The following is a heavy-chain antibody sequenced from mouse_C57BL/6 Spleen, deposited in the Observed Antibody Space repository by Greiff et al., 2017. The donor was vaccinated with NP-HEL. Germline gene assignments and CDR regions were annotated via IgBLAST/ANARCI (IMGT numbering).Heavy chain of an antibody. CDR3: ARLGTTVVASYYYAMDY. Sequence: QVQLKQSGAELMKPGASVKLSCKATGYTFTGYWIEWVKQRPGHGLEWIGEILPGSGSTNYNEKFKGKATFTADTSSNTAYMQLSSLTTEDSAIYYCARLGTTVVASYYYAMDYWGQGTSVTVSS. CDR1: GYTFTGYW. V-gene: IGHV1-9*01. D-gene: IGHD1-1*01. CDR2: ILPGSGST. J-gene: IGHJ4*01.